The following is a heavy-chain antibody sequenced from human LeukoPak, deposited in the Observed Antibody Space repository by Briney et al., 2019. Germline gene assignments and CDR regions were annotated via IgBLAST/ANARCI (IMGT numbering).Heavy chain of an antibody. CDR3: ACTHYYDSSGYYGDFDY. J-gene: IGHJ4*02. D-gene: IGHD3-22*01. Sequence: GESLKISCKGSGYSFIHFWIGWVRQMPGKGLEWMGIIYPGDSDTRYSPSFQGQVTISADKSISTAYLQWSSLKASDTAMYYCACTHYYDSSGYYGDFDYWGQGTLVTVSS. CDR2: IYPGDSDT. CDR1: GYSFIHFW. V-gene: IGHV5-51*01.